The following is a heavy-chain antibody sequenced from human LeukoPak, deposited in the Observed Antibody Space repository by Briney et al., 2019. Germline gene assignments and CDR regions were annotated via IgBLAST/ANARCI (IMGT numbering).Heavy chain of an antibody. J-gene: IGHJ4*02. D-gene: IGHD6-13*01. CDR1: GGSFSGYY. Sequence: SETLSLTCAVYGGSFSGYYWSWIRQPPGKGLEWIGEINHSGSTNYNPSLKSRVTISVDTSKNQFSLKLSSVTAADTAVYYCARGLGIAAAGTSLDCWNQGTLVTVSS. CDR3: ARGLGIAAAGTSLDC. V-gene: IGHV4-34*01. CDR2: INHSGST.